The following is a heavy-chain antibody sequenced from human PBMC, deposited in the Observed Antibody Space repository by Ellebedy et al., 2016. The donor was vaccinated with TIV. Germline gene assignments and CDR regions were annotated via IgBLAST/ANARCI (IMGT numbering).Heavy chain of an antibody. CDR3: ARVNLTGYKVYNWFDP. V-gene: IGHV4-59*01. J-gene: IGHJ5*02. CDR2: INYSGST. D-gene: IGHD3-9*01. CDR1: GGSISPYY. Sequence: SETLSLTCTVSGGSISPYYWNWIRQSPGKGLEWIGYINYSGSTKHNPSLKSRVTISVDTSKNQFSLRLSSVTAADTAVYYCARVNLTGYKVYNWFDPWGRGTPVTVSS.